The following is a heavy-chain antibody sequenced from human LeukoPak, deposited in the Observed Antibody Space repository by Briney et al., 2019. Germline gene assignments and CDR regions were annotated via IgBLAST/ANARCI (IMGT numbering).Heavy chain of an antibody. V-gene: IGHV3-48*03. CDR1: GFTFSSYE. D-gene: IGHD4-17*01. Sequence: PGGSLRLSCAASGFTFSSYEMNWVRQAPGKGLEWVSYISSSDSTIYYADSVKGRFTISRDNAKNSLYLQMNSLRAGDTAVYYCARAWGARDGDYLTTTDYWGQGTLVTVSS. J-gene: IGHJ4*02. CDR2: ISSSDSTI. CDR3: ARAWGARDGDYLTTTDY.